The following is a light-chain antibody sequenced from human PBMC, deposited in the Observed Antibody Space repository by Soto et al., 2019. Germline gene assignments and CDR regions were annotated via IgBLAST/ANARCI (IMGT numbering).Light chain of an antibody. CDR2: DVS. J-gene: IGLJ1*01. CDR3: SSYTRSSFYV. CDR1: SSDVGGYNY. Sequence: QSALTQPASVSGSPGQSITISCTGTSSDVGGYNYVSWYQQHPGKAPKVMIYDVSNRPSGVSNRFSGSKSGNTAFLTISGLQAEDEADYYCSSYTRSSFYVFGTGTKLTVL. V-gene: IGLV2-14*01.